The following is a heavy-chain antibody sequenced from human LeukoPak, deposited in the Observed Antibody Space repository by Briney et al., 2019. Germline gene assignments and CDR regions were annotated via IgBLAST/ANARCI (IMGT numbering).Heavy chain of an antibody. CDR3: ATMPRRGKYHFDN. V-gene: IGHV4-59*08. Sequence: PSETLSLTCTVSAGSINTYYWSWIRQPPGKGLEWIGYMYYSGNTNYNPSLKSRVTMSADTSKNQFSLRLSSVTAADTAVYYCATMPRRGKYHFDNWGQGALVSVSS. J-gene: IGHJ4*02. CDR2: MYYSGNT. D-gene: IGHD2-2*01. CDR1: AGSINTYY.